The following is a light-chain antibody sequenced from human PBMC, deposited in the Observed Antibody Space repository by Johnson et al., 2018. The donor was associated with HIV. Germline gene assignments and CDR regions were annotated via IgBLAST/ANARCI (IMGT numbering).Light chain of an antibody. CDR2: DDN. V-gene: IGLV1-51*01. J-gene: IGLJ1*01. CDR1: SSNIGNNY. CDR3: GTGDPSLSAGEV. Sequence: QSVLTQPPSVSAAPGQKVTISCSGSSSNIGNNYVSWYQQLPGTAPNLLIYDDNKRPSRIPDRFSGSKSGTSATLGITGLQTGDEADHYCGTGDPSLSAGEVFGTGTKVTVL.